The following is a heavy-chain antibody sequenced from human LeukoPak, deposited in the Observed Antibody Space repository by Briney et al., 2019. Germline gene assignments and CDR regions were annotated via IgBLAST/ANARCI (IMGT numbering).Heavy chain of an antibody. CDR2: IYYSGST. Sequence: SETLSLTCTVSGGSISSYYWSWIRQPPGKGLEWIGYIYYSGSTNYNPSLKSRVTISVDTSKNQFSLKLSSVTAADTAVYYCARQAATHAWDFDYWGQGTLVTVSS. D-gene: IGHD2-15*01. CDR1: GGSISSYY. CDR3: ARQAATHAWDFDY. J-gene: IGHJ4*02. V-gene: IGHV4-59*08.